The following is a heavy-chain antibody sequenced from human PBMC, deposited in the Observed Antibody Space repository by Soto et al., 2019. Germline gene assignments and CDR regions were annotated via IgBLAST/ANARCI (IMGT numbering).Heavy chain of an antibody. J-gene: IGHJ3*02. Sequence: ASVKVSCKASGYTFTSYGISWVRQAPGQGLEWMGWISAYNGNTNYAQKLQGRVTMTTDTSTSTAYMERRSLRSDDTAVYYCARDRAVGATKGKDAFDIWGQGTMVTVSS. CDR3: ARDRAVGATKGKDAFDI. D-gene: IGHD1-26*01. CDR1: GYTFTSYG. CDR2: ISAYNGNT. V-gene: IGHV1-18*01.